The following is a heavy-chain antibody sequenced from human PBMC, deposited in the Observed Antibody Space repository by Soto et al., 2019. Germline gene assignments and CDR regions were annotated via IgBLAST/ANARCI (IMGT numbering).Heavy chain of an antibody. J-gene: IGHJ3*02. V-gene: IGHV3-30*18. Sequence: QVQLVESGGGVVQPGRSLRLSCAASGFTFSSYGMHWVRQAPGKGLEWVAVISYDGSNKYYADSVKGRFTISRDNSKNTLYLQMNSLRAEDTAVYYCAKDFLLPWDLQDVVVPAARRGVNQPNHDAFDIWGQGTMVTVSS. CDR3: AKDFLLPWDLQDVVVPAARRGVNQPNHDAFDI. D-gene: IGHD2-2*01. CDR1: GFTFSSYG. CDR2: ISYDGSNK.